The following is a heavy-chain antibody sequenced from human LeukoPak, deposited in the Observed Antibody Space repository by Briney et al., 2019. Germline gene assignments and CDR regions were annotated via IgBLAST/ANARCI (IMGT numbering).Heavy chain of an antibody. D-gene: IGHD7-27*01. V-gene: IGHV4-4*07. CDR1: GGSISSHY. CDR2: IYTSGST. CDR3: ARAVPPAGATRPGRYYYYYMDV. Sequence: SETLSLTCSVSGGSISSHYWSWIRQPAGKGLEWIGRIYTSGSTNYNPSLKSRVSMSVDTSKNQFSLKLSSVTAADTAMYYCARAVPPAGATRPGRYYYYYMDVWGKGTTVTVSS. J-gene: IGHJ6*03.